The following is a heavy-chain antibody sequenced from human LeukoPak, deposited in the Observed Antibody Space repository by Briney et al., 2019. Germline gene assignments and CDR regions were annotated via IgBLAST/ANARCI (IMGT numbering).Heavy chain of an antibody. D-gene: IGHD3-3*01. CDR1: GGSISSGSYY. CDR3: ARDLTAHTIFGVVIEGGFDP. CDR2: IYTSGST. V-gene: IGHV4-61*02. Sequence: SETLSLTCTVSGGSISSGSYYWSWIRQPAGKGLEWIGRIYTSGSTNYNPSLKSRVTISVDTSKNQFSLKLSSVTAADTAVYYCARDLTAHTIFGVVIEGGFDPWGQGTLVTVSS. J-gene: IGHJ5*02.